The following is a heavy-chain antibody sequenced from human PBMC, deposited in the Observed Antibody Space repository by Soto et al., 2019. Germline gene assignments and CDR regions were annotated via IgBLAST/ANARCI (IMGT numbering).Heavy chain of an antibody. Sequence: LSLTCTVSGGSISSYYWSWIRQPAGKGLEWIGRIYTSGSTNYNPSLKSRLTISMDTSKNHFSLKLTSVTAADTAVYYCAAVAPRKLTFPFYGVDVWGQGTTVTVSS. CDR3: AAVAPRKLTFPFYGVDV. J-gene: IGHJ6*02. V-gene: IGHV4-4*07. CDR2: IYTSGST. CDR1: GGSISSYY. D-gene: IGHD3-16*01.